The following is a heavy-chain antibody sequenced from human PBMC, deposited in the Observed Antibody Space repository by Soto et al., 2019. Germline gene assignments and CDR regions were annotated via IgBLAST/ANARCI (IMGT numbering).Heavy chain of an antibody. V-gene: IGHV3-30-3*01. D-gene: IGHD6-19*01. CDR3: ARDRTASSYSSGWFGSPGDY. CDR1: GFTFSSYA. J-gene: IGHJ4*02. Sequence: QVQLVESGGGVVQPGRSLRLSCAASGFTFSSYAMHWVRQAPGKGLEWVAVISYDGGNKYYADSVKGRFTIARDNSNNTLYLQMNSLRAEDTAVYYCARDRTASSYSSGWFGSPGDYWGQGTLVTVSS. CDR2: ISYDGGNK.